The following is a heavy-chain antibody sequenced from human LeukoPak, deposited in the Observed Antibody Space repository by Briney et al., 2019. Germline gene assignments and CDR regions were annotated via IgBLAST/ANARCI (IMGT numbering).Heavy chain of an antibody. J-gene: IGHJ3*01. Sequence: GASVKVSCKASGGTFSSYAISWVRQAPGQGLEWMGGIIPMFGTANYAQKFQGRVTITADESTSTAYMELSSLRSEDTAVYYCASCRRNYYDSSGYYGDAFDFWGQGTMVTVSS. CDR2: IIPMFGTA. V-gene: IGHV1-69*13. CDR3: ASCRRNYYDSSGYYGDAFDF. CDR1: GGTFSSYA. D-gene: IGHD3-22*01.